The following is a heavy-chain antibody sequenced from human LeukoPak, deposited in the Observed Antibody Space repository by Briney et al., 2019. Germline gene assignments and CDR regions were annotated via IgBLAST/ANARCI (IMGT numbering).Heavy chain of an antibody. CDR3: ARQVTAVAGTFDY. V-gene: IGHV4-39*01. J-gene: IGHJ4*02. D-gene: IGHD6-19*01. CDR1: GGSISSRSYY. CDR2: IYYCGST. Sequence: PSETLSLTCNVSGGSISSRSYYWGWIRQPPGKGLEWIGSIYYCGSTYYNPSLKSRVTMSVDTSKTQFSLKLSSVTAADTAVYYCARQVTAVAGTFDYWGQGTLVTVSS.